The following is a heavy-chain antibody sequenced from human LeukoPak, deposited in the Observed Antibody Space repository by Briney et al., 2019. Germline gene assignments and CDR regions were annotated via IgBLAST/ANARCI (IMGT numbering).Heavy chain of an antibody. V-gene: IGHV1-18*01. CDR3: ARALYSYGYYYYGMDV. CDR1: GYTFTIYS. J-gene: IGHJ6*02. Sequence: ASVKVSCKASGYTFTIYSISLERQAPGQGLEWMGWISAYNGNTNYAQKLQGRVTMTTDTSTSTAYMELRSLRSADTAVYYFARALYSYGYYYYGMDVWGQGTTVTVSS. CDR2: ISAYNGNT. D-gene: IGHD5-18*01.